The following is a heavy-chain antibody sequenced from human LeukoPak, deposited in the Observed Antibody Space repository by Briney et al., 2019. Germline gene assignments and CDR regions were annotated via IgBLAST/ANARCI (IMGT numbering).Heavy chain of an antibody. CDR3: AKWRYSNSGIDDY. CDR1: GFTFSSYA. V-gene: IGHV3-23*01. CDR2: ISGSGDNT. J-gene: IGHJ4*02. D-gene: IGHD6-6*01. Sequence: GGSLRLSCAASGFTFSSYAMSWVRQVPGKGLEWVSVISGSGDNTYYADSVKGRFTISRDNSKNMLYLQMNSLRAEDTAVYYCAKWRYSNSGIDDYWGQGTLVTVSS.